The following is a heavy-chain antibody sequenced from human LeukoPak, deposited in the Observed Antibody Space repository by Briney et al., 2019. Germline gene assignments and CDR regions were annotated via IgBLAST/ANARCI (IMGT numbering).Heavy chain of an antibody. D-gene: IGHD4-17*01. CDR2: ISYSGAT. V-gene: IGHV4-39*07. J-gene: IGHJ4*02. Sequence: SETLSLTCTLSGGTVTSSTYFWGWIRQPPGKGLEWIGSISYSGATHYNPSLKSRVSMSVHTSKNQFSLKLSSVTAADTAVYYCARGPRGLRIYYFDYWGQGTLVTVSS. CDR1: GGTVTSSTYF. CDR3: ARGPRGLRIYYFDY.